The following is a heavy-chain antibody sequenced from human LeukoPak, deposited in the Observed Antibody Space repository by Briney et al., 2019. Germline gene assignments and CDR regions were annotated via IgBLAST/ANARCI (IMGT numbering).Heavy chain of an antibody. CDR1: GFTFSSYE. V-gene: IGHV3-23*01. Sequence: GGSLRLSCEASGFTFSSYEMNWVRQAPGKGLEWVSAISDSGNTYHADSVKGRFTISRDSSKNTLFLQMNRLRPEDAAVYYCAKAPVTTCRGAYCYPFDYWGQGTLVTVSS. CDR3: AKAPVTTCRGAYCYPFDY. D-gene: IGHD2-21*01. J-gene: IGHJ4*02. CDR2: ISDSGNT.